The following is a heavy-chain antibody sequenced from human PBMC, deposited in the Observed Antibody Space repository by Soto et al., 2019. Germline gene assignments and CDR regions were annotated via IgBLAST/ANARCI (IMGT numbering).Heavy chain of an antibody. CDR1: GDGVSSDTAA. D-gene: IGHD2-21*02. CDR3: VGVTFFRGTEV. J-gene: IGHJ6*02. CDR2: TDYKSEWNN. Sequence: PSQTLSLTCVISGDGVSSDTAAWIWIRQSPSRGLEWLGRTDYKSEWNNDYALSVKSRITISPDTSQTQFSLDLDSVTPEDTAVYYCVGVTFFRGTEVWGHGTPVIVSS. V-gene: IGHV6-1*01.